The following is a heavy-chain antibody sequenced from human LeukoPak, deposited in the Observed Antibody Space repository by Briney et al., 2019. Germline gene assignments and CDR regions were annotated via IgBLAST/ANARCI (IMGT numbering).Heavy chain of an antibody. CDR1: GFTFSGSA. CDR2: IRSKTNNYAT. V-gene: IGHV3-73*01. Sequence: GGSLRLSCAASGFTFSGSAMHWVRQASGKGLEWVGRIRSKTNNYATAYAASVKGRFTISRDDSKNTAYLQMNSPKTEDTAVYCCITRYQLSGNYYEYWGQGTLVTVSS. CDR3: ITRYQLSGNYYEY. D-gene: IGHD1-26*01. J-gene: IGHJ4*02.